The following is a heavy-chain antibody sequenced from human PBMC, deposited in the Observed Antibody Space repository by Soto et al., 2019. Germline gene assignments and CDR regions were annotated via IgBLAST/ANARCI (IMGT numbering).Heavy chain of an antibody. CDR1: GGTFSSYA. D-gene: IGHD1-26*01. J-gene: IGHJ4*02. Sequence: SVKVSCKASGGTFSSYAISWLRQAPGQGLEWMGGIIPIFGTANYAQKFQGRVTITADKSTSTAYMELSSLRSEDTAVYYCARIVGATDNFDYWGQGTQVTVSS. V-gene: IGHV1-69*06. CDR3: ARIVGATDNFDY. CDR2: IIPIFGTA.